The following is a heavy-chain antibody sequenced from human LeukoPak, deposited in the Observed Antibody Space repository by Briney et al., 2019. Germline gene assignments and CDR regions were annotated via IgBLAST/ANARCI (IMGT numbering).Heavy chain of an antibody. D-gene: IGHD3-22*01. V-gene: IGHV3-48*03. J-gene: IGHJ4*02. CDR3: ASATRDSSGYLFDY. CDR2: ISSSGSTI. CDR1: GFTFSSYE. Sequence: GGSLRLSCAASGFTFSSYEMNWVRQAPGKGLEWVSYISSSGSTIYYADSVKGRFTISRDNDKNSLYLQMNSLRAEDTAVYYCASATRDSSGYLFDYWGQGTLVTVSS.